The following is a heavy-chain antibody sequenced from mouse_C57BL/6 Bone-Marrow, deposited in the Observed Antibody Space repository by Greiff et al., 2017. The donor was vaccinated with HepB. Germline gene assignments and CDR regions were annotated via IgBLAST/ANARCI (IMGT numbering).Heavy chain of an antibody. J-gene: IGHJ2*01. D-gene: IGHD1-1*01. CDR2: IDPETGGT. Sequence: QVQLQQSGAELVRPGASVTLSCKASGYTFTDYEMHWVKQTPVHGLEWIGAIDPETGGTAYNQKFKGKAILTADKSSSTAYMELRSLTSEDSAVYYGTITTVVATGDYWGQGTTLTVSS. CDR1: GYTFTDYE. CDR3: TITTVVATGDY. V-gene: IGHV1-15*01.